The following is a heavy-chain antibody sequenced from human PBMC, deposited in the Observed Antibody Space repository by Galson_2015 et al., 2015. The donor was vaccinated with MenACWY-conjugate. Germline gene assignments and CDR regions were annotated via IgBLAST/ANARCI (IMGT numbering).Heavy chain of an antibody. CDR2: ISGSSGNT. V-gene: IGHV3-23*01. CDR1: GFTFSTYA. CDR3: AKLDGSSWYGVSDY. D-gene: IGHD6-13*01. Sequence: SLRLSCAASGFTFSTYAMSWVRQAPGKGLEWVSAISGSSGNTYNADSVKGRFTVSRDNSKNTLYLQMNSLRAEDTAVYYCAKLDGSSWYGVSDYWCHGTLVTVSS. J-gene: IGHJ4*01.